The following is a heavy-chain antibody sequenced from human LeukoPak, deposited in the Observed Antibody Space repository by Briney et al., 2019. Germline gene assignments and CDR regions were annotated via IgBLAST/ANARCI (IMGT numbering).Heavy chain of an antibody. Sequence: GGSLRLSRAASGFTFSSYAMHWVRQAPGKGLEWVAVISYDGSNKYYADSVKGRFTISRDNSKNTLYLQMNSLRAEDTAVYYCARDHHSSSWLIYYYYMDVWGKGTTVTVSS. CDR3: ARDHHSSSWLIYYYYMDV. V-gene: IGHV3-30*04. CDR1: GFTFSSYA. D-gene: IGHD6-13*01. CDR2: ISYDGSNK. J-gene: IGHJ6*03.